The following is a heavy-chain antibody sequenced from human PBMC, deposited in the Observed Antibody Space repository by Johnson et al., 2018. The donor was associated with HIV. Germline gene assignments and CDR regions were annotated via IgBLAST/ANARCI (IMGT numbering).Heavy chain of an antibody. J-gene: IGHJ3*02. CDR3: ARDRITYYDFWSGSGGAFDI. CDR1: EFSFSTYA. Sequence: QVQLVESGGGVVQPERSLRLSCAASEFSFSTYAMRWVRQAPGKGLEGVAVISYDGSNEYYADSVKGRCTLSRDNSKNTLYLQVNSLRPEDTAIYYCARDRITYYDFWSGSGGAFDIWCQGTMVTVSS. D-gene: IGHD3-3*01. V-gene: IGHV3-30*04. CDR2: ISYDGSNE.